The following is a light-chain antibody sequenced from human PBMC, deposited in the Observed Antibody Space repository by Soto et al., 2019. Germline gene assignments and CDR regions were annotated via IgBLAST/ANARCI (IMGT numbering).Light chain of an antibody. Sequence: DIQMTQSPSTLSASVGDSVTITCRASQSISPWLAWYQQKPGKAPTLLIYKASSLEGGVPSRFSGSGSGTDFNINISSLQPDDFATYYCQQYNTYPPTFGGGTKVEIK. J-gene: IGKJ4*01. CDR1: QSISPW. V-gene: IGKV1-5*03. CDR3: QQYNTYPPT. CDR2: KAS.